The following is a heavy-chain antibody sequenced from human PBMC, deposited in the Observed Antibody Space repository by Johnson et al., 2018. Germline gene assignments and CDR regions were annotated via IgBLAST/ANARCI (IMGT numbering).Heavy chain of an antibody. J-gene: IGHJ6*03. CDR3: ARDSYGDLYYYYYMDG. Sequence: QVQLVQSGAEVKKPGASVKVSCKASGYTFTSYAMHWVRQAPGQRLEWMGWINAGNGNTKYSQKFQGRVTITRDTSASTAYMELSSLRSEDTAVYYCARDSYGDLYYYYYMDGWGKGTTVTVSS. D-gene: IGHD4-17*01. CDR2: INAGNGNT. V-gene: IGHV1-3*01. CDR1: GYTFTSYA.